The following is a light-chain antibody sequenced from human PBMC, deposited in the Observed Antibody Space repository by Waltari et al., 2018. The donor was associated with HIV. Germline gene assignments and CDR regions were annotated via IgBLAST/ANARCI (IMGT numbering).Light chain of an antibody. Sequence: QSVLTQPPSASGTPGQRVTISCSGSRSNIGSNTVSWYQQLPGTAPKLFIYSNSQRPAGVPGRFSGSKSGTSASLAISGLQSEDEADYYCAAWDDSLNGWVFGGGTKLTVV. CDR1: RSNIGSNT. J-gene: IGLJ3*02. CDR2: SNS. CDR3: AAWDDSLNGWV. V-gene: IGLV1-44*01.